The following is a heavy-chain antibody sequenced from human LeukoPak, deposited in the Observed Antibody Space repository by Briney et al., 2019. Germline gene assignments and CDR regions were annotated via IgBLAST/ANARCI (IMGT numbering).Heavy chain of an antibody. Sequence: GGSLGLSCAASGFTFSSYSMNWVRQAPGKGLEWVSSISSSSSYMYYADSVKGRFTISRDNAKNSLYLQMNSLRAEDTAVYYCARDLYYDSSGYMVYWGQGTLVTVSS. D-gene: IGHD3-22*01. J-gene: IGHJ4*02. V-gene: IGHV3-21*01. CDR2: ISSSSSYM. CDR1: GFTFSSYS. CDR3: ARDLYYDSSGYMVY.